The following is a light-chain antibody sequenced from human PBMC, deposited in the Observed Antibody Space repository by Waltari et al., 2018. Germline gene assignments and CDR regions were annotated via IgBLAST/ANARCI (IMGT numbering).Light chain of an antibody. J-gene: IGLJ3*02. Sequence: QSVLTQPPSASGTPGQGVTISCSGGASNIGNNVVNWYQQVPGKAPKLLIYRSDRRPAGVPDRFPGSKSGTSASLAISGLQSEDEADYYCAAWDDSLNGRWVFGGGTKVTVL. CDR2: RSD. CDR3: AAWDDSLNGRWV. V-gene: IGLV1-44*01. CDR1: ASNIGNNV.